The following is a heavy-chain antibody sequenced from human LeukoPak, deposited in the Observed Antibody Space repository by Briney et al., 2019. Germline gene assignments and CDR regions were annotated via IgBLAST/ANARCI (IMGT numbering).Heavy chain of an antibody. D-gene: IGHD3-22*01. CDR2: INHSGST. CDR3: ARAGDSSGYCDS. V-gene: IGHV4-34*01. J-gene: IGHJ4*02. Sequence: SETLSLTCAVYGGSFSGYYWSWIRQPPGKGLEWIGEINHSGSTNYSPSLKSRVTISVDTSKNQFSLKLNSVTAADTAVYYCARAGDSSGYCDSWGQGTLVTVSS. CDR1: GGSFSGYY.